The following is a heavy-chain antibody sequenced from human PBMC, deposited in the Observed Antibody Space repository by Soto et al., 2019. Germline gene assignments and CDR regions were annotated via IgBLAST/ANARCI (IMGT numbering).Heavy chain of an antibody. CDR2: IKQDGSEK. Sequence: EVQLVESGGGLVQPGGSLRLSCAASGFTFSSYWMSWVRQAPGKGLEWVANIKQDGSEKYYVDSVKGRLTISRDNAKNSLSLQMNGLRAEDTAVYYCARDPNIVATMGTIYYYYGMDVWGHGTTVTVSS. CDR1: GFTFSSYW. J-gene: IGHJ6*02. V-gene: IGHV3-7*01. D-gene: IGHD5-12*01. CDR3: ARDPNIVATMGTIYYYYGMDV.